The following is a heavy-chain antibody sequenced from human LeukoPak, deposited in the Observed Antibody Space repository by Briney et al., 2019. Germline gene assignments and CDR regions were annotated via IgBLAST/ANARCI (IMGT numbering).Heavy chain of an antibody. J-gene: IGHJ3*02. D-gene: IGHD2-15*01. V-gene: IGHV3-23*01. Sequence: PGGTLRLSCAASGFTFSSYGMTWVRQAPGNGLEWVSAISGSGGTTYYADSVKGRFTISRDNSKNTLYLQMNSLRAEDTAVYFCAKVARYCIGGSCYWSAFGIWGQGTMVTVSS. CDR3: AKVARYCIGGSCYWSAFGI. CDR1: GFTFSSYG. CDR2: ISGSGGTT.